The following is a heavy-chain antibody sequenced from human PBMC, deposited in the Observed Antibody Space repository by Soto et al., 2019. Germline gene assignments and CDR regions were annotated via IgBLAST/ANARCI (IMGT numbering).Heavy chain of an antibody. J-gene: IGHJ3*01. V-gene: IGHV4-30-2*01. CDR2: ITHQGFT. Sequence: QVQLQESGSGLVKTSQTLSLTCSVSGDSIRVTSYSWSWIRQPPGKGLEWVAHITHQGFTYFNPSLKSRLSISVDTSKNQVFLTLTSATAADTAVYFCAKDRGTRRGAFDVWGRGAMVTVSS. CDR1: GDSIRVTSYS. CDR3: AKDRGTRRGAFDV. D-gene: IGHD3-10*01.